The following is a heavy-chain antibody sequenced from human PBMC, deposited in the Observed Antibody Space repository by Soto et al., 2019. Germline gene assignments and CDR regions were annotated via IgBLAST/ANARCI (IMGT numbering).Heavy chain of an antibody. J-gene: IGHJ6*04. CDR3: ARGGDYDFWSGPSGMDV. CDR2: INAGNGNT. CDR1: GYTFTSYA. Sequence: ASVKVSCKASGYTFTSYAMHWVRQAPGQRLEWMGWINAGNGNTKYSQKFQGRVTITRDTSASTAYMELSSLRSEDTAVYYCARGGDYDFWSGPSGMDVWGKGTTVTVSS. V-gene: IGHV1-3*01. D-gene: IGHD3-3*01.